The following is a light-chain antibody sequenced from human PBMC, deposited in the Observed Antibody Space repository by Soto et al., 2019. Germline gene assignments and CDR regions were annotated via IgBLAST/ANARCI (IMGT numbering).Light chain of an antibody. CDR3: QQYNSYHP. CDR1: QSISTG. CDR2: KAA. J-gene: IGKJ2*01. Sequence: DIQMTQSPSTLSASVGDRVTITCRASQSISTGLAWYQQKPGKAPQLLIYKAARLESGVPSRFSGSGSGKEVTLALRSLQRDVFAASCCQQYNSYHPFGQGTKLEIK. V-gene: IGKV1-5*03.